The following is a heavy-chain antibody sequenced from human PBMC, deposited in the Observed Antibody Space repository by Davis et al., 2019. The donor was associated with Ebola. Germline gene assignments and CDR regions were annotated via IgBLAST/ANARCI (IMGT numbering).Heavy chain of an antibody. CDR2: IYYSGST. CDR1: GGSISSYY. CDR3: ARGPWVEGYSPYYYYMDV. D-gene: IGHD2-15*01. V-gene: IGHV4-59*01. J-gene: IGHJ6*03. Sequence: PSETLSLTCTVSGGSISSYYWSWIRQPPGKGLEWIGYIYYSGSTNYNPSLKSRVTISVDTSKNQFSLKLSSVTAADTAVYYCARGPWVEGYSPYYYYMDVWGKGTTVTVSS.